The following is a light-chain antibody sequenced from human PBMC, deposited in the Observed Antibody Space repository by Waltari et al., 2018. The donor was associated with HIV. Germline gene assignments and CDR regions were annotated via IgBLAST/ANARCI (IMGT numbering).Light chain of an antibody. Sequence: EIVMTQSPATLSVSPGERATLSCRASQSVSSNLAWYQQKPGQAPRLLIYGASTRASGSPGRFSGSGSGTEFSLTISSLQSEDFAVYYCQQYKNWPYTFGQGTKLEIK. V-gene: IGKV3-15*01. CDR2: GAS. CDR3: QQYKNWPYT. J-gene: IGKJ2*01. CDR1: QSVSSN.